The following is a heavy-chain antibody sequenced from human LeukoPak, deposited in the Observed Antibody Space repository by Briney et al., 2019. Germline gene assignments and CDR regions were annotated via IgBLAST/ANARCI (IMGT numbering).Heavy chain of an antibody. Sequence: SETLSLTCAVYGGPFSGYYWSWIRQPPGKGLEWIGEINHSGSTNYNPSLKSRVTISVDTSKNQFSLKLSSVTAADTAVYYCARGVNSGWYQEYWGQGTLVTVSS. CDR1: GGPFSGYY. V-gene: IGHV4-34*01. J-gene: IGHJ4*02. CDR3: ARGVNSGWYQEY. D-gene: IGHD6-19*01. CDR2: INHSGST.